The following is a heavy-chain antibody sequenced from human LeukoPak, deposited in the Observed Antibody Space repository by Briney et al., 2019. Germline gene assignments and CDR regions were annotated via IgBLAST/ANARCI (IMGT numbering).Heavy chain of an antibody. J-gene: IGHJ4*02. CDR1: GYTFTSYY. Sequence: VASVRVSCKASGYTFTSYYMHWVRQATGQGLEWMGWMNPNSGNTGYAQKFQGRVTMTRNTSISTAYMELSSLRSEDTAVYYCAKSLGYYDSSGYYHFDYWGQGTLVTVSS. CDR2: MNPNSGNT. V-gene: IGHV1-8*02. D-gene: IGHD3-22*01. CDR3: AKSLGYYDSSGYYHFDY.